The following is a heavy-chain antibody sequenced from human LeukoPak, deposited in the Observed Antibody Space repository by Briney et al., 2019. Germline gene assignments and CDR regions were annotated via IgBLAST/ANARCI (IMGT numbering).Heavy chain of an antibody. CDR2: ISSSGSTI. CDR3: ARDVMYYYGHMDV. J-gene: IGHJ6*03. V-gene: IGHV3-48*03. CDR1: GFTFSSYE. D-gene: IGHD3-10*01. Sequence: HPGGSLRLSCAASGFTFSSYEMNWVRQAPGKGLEWVSYISSSGSTIYYADSVKGRFTISRDNAKNSLYLQMNSLRAEDTAVYYCARDVMYYYGHMDVWGKGTTVTVSS.